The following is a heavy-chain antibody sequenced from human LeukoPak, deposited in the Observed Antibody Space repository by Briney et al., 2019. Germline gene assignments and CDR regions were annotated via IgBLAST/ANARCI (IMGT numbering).Heavy chain of an antibody. Sequence: ASVKVSCKASGYTFTSFDINWIRQAPGQGFEWLGWVNPNSGSTGYAQRFQDRVTMTRNTSGNTASMELTSLTSEDTAVYYCVRGFSGSYYDYWGRGTLVTVSS. CDR2: VNPNSGST. J-gene: IGHJ4*02. V-gene: IGHV1-8*01. CDR1: GYTFTSFD. CDR3: VRGFSGSYYDY. D-gene: IGHD1-26*01.